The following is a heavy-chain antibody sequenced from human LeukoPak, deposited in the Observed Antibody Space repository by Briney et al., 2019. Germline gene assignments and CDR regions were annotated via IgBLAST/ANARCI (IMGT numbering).Heavy chain of an antibody. D-gene: IGHD5-12*01. CDR2: ISSSSSYI. Sequence: GGSLRLSCAASGFTFSSYSMNWVHQAPGRGLEWVSSISSSSSYIYYADSVKGRFTISRDNAKHSLYLQMNSLRAEDTAVYYCAGLRKNYYYGMDVWGQGTTVTVSS. CDR1: GFTFSSYS. CDR3: AGLRKNYYYGMDV. V-gene: IGHV3-21*01. J-gene: IGHJ6*02.